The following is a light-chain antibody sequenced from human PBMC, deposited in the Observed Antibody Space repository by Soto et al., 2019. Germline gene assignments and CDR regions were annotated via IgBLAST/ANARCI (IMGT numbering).Light chain of an antibody. CDR2: DVS. CDR1: SSDVGGYNY. CDR3: SSYKSSSTLVV. V-gene: IGLV2-14*01. Sequence: QSALTQPASVSGSPGQSITISCTGTSSDVGGYNYVSWYQQHPGKAPKLMIYDVSNRPSGVSNRFSGSKSGNTASLTISGRPAEDEADYNCSSYKSSSTLVVFGGGTKLTVL. J-gene: IGLJ2*01.